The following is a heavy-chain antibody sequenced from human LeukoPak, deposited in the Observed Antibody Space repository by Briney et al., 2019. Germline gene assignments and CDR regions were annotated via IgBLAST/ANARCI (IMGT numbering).Heavy chain of an antibody. CDR1: GYTFTSYY. J-gene: IGHJ5*02. CDR2: INPSGGST. V-gene: IGHV1-46*01. CDR3: ARLRYYDSCGYYGFDP. Sequence: ASVKVSCKASGYTFTSYYMHWVRQAPGQGLEWMGIINPSGGSTSYAQKFQGRVTMTRDTSTSTVYMELSSLRSEDTAVYYCARLRYYDSCGYYGFDPWGQGTLVTVSS. D-gene: IGHD3-22*01.